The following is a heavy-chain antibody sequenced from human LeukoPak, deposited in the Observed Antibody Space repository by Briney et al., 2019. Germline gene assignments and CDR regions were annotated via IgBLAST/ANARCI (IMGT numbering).Heavy chain of an antibody. Sequence: PGGSLRLSCAASGFTFGDYGLSWVRQTPGKGLEWVSGINWNGGSTGYADSVKGRFTISRDNAKNSLYLQMNSLRAEDTAVYYCAKELGIQLWLRYFDYWGQGTLVTVSS. J-gene: IGHJ4*02. D-gene: IGHD5-18*01. V-gene: IGHV3-20*04. CDR3: AKELGIQLWLRYFDY. CDR1: GFTFGDYG. CDR2: INWNGGST.